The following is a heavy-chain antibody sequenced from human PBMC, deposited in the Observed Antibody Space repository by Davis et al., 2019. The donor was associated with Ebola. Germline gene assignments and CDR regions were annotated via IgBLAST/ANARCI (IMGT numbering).Heavy chain of an antibody. J-gene: IGHJ4*02. Sequence: SETLSLTCTVPGGSITSFRNYWAWIRQPPGKELVWIGSIGTMFYSGSTHYNPSLKSRVSISVDTSKNHFTLKLGSVTAADTAVYYCARHVVGRVAGGSIDHWGQGTLVTVSS. CDR1: GGSITSFRNY. CDR3: ARHVVGRVAGGSIDH. CDR2: MFYSGST. V-gene: IGHV4-39*01. D-gene: IGHD5-24*01.